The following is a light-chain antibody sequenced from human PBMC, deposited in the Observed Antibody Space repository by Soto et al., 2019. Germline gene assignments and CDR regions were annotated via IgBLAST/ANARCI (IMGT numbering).Light chain of an antibody. Sequence: EIVLTQSPATLSLSPGEGATLSCRASQSVSGYLAWYQHKPGQAPRLLIYDASNWATGIPARFSGSGSGTDFTLTISSLEPEDFAVYYCQQRANWPRTFGGGTTVEIK. CDR2: DAS. J-gene: IGKJ4*01. CDR3: QQRANWPRT. V-gene: IGKV3-11*01. CDR1: QSVSGY.